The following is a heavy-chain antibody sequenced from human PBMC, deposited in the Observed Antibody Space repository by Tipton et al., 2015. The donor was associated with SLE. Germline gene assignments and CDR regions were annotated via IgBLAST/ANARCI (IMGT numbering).Heavy chain of an antibody. D-gene: IGHD5-12*01. CDR3: ATNGHGETYEFFTEYLRH. J-gene: IGHJ1*01. CDR1: GYSISSGYY. V-gene: IGHV4-38-2*01. Sequence: GLVKPSETLSLTCAVSGYSISSGYYWGWIRQPPGKGLEWIGSIYGSGSSYYNPSLKSRVTISIDTSKNQFSLQLSSVTAADTAVYYCATNGHGETYEFFTEYLRHWGQGTLVTVSS. CDR2: IYGSGSS.